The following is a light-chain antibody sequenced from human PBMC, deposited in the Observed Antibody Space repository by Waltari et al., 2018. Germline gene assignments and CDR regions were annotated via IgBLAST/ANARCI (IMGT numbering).Light chain of an antibody. V-gene: IGKV2-28*01. CDR3: MQALQTPPT. Sequence: DIVMTQSPLSLPVTPGEPASISCRSSQSLLHSNGYNYLDWYLQKPGQAPQLLIYLGSNRASGGPDRFSGSGSGTDFTLKISRVEADDVGVYYCMQALQTPPTFGQGTKVEIK. J-gene: IGKJ1*01. CDR2: LGS. CDR1: QSLLHSNGYNY.